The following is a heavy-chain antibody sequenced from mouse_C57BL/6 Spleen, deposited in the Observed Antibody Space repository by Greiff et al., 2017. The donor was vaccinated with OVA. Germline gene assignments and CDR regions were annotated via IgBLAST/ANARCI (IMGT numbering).Heavy chain of an antibody. J-gene: IGHJ2*01. CDR3: ARWGGYFDY. V-gene: IGHV1-59*01. CDR1: GYTFTSYW. Sequence: QVQLQQSGAELVRPGTSVKLSCKASGYTFTSYWMHWVKQRPGQGLEWIGVIDPSDSYTNYNQKFKGKATLTVDTSSSTAYMQLSSLTSEDSAVYYCARWGGYFDYWGKGTTLTVSS. CDR2: IDPSDSYT.